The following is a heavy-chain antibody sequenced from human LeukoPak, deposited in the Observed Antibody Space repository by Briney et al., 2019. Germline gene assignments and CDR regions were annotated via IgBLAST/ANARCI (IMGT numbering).Heavy chain of an antibody. D-gene: IGHD6-19*01. CDR1: GGSISPFY. Sequence: PSGTLSLTCTVSGGSISPFYWSWIRQPPGKGLEWAGYIYYTGSTKSNSSLKSRVTISVDTSKNQFSLELNSVTAADTAVYYCARGPYYLDSSTYSFDYWGQGTLVTVSS. J-gene: IGHJ4*02. CDR2: IYYTGST. V-gene: IGHV4-59*01. CDR3: ARGPYYLDSSTYSFDY.